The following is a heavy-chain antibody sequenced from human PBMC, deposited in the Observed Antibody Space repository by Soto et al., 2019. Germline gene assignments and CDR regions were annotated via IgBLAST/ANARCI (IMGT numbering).Heavy chain of an antibody. CDR3: ARGMTRTVVPYFDF. V-gene: IGHV1-69*06. D-gene: IGHD1-7*01. CDR1: GGTFSNYV. J-gene: IGHJ4*02. CDR2: IIPSSGAA. Sequence: QVQLVQSGAEVKKPGSSVKVSCKASGGTFSNYVVNWVRQAPGQGLEWMGRIIPSSGAAKYAQKFQGRVTFTSDKTTSTSYMELRSLGSEETAVYYCARGMTRTVVPYFDFWGQGTLVTVSS.